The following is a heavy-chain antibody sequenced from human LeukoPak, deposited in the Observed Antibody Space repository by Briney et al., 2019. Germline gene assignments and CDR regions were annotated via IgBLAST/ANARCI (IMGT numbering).Heavy chain of an antibody. CDR3: ARDXXXWXXFDY. CDR2: XSAYXGXT. J-gene: IGHJ4*02. CDR1: GYTFTSYG. V-gene: IGHV1-18*01. Sequence: ASVKVSCKASGYTFTSYGISWVRQAPGQGLEWMGWXSAYXGXTNYAQKLQGRVTMTTDTSTSTAYMELRSLRSDDTAVYYCARDXXXWXXFDYWGQGTLVTVSS.